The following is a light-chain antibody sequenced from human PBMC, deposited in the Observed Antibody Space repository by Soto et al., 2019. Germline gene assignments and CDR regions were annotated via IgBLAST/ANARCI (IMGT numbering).Light chain of an antibody. J-gene: IGKJ3*01. CDR2: GAS. Sequence: EIVMTQSPATLSVSPGERATLSCRASQSVSSNLAWYQQKPGQAPRLLIYGASTRATGIPARFSGSGSGTEFTLTISSLQSEDFAVYYYQHYRSAPFTFGPGT. CDR3: QHYRSAPFT. V-gene: IGKV3-15*01. CDR1: QSVSSN.